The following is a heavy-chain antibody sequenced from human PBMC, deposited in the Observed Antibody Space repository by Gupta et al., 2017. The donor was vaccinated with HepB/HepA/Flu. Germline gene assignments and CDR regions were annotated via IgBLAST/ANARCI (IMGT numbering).Heavy chain of an antibody. D-gene: IGHD1-26*01. Sequence: EVQLLESGGSLIQPGGSLRLSCAASGFNFNNHGMAWVRQTPEKGLEWVSTINYSGTNTHYRDSVEGRFTISRDNSKNTVYLQMNSLRVDDTAIYYCAKDVGGSYEGPFDSWGQGTLVTVSS. V-gene: IGHV3-23*01. CDR2: INYSGTNT. CDR1: GFNFNNHG. CDR3: AKDVGGSYEGPFDS. J-gene: IGHJ4*02.